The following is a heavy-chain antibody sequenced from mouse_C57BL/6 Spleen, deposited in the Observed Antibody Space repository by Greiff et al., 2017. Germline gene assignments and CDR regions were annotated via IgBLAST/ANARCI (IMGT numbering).Heavy chain of an antibody. CDR2: ISSGSSTI. J-gene: IGHJ4*01. CDR1: GFTFSDYG. CDR3: ERRGRGAMDY. Sequence: DVHLVESGGGLVKPGGSLKLSCAASGFTFSDYGMHWVRQAPEQGLEWVAYISSGSSTIYYADTVKGRFTISRDNAKNTLFLQMTSLRSEDTAMXYCERRGRGAMDYWGQGTSVTVSS. V-gene: IGHV5-17*01. D-gene: IGHD1-1*01.